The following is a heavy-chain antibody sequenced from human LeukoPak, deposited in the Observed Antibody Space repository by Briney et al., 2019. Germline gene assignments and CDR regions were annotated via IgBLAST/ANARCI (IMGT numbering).Heavy chain of an antibody. V-gene: IGHV4-34*01. Sequence: SETLSLTCAVSGGSFRNYYWSWIRQPPGKGLEWIGEINHVGNTNYNSSLKSRVTMSVDTSKNHFSLKLRSVTAADTAVYYCARGGVRSEKDYWGQGTLVTVSS. CDR3: ARGGVRSEKDY. D-gene: IGHD3-10*01. CDR2: INHVGNT. CDR1: GGSFRNYY. J-gene: IGHJ4*02.